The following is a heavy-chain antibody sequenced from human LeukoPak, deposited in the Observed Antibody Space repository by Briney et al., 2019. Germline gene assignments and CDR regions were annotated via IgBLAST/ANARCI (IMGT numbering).Heavy chain of an antibody. D-gene: IGHD3-10*01. J-gene: IGHJ6*04. CDR1: GGSISSYY. V-gene: IGHV4-59*01. CDR3: ARSDSGSYYSPPYYYYGMDV. CDR2: IYYSGST. Sequence: PSETLSLTCTVSGGSISSYYWSWIRQPPGKGLEWSGYIYYSGSTNYNPSLKSRVTISVDTSKNQFSLKLSSVTAADTAVYYCARSDSGSYYSPPYYYYGMDVWGKGTTVTVSS.